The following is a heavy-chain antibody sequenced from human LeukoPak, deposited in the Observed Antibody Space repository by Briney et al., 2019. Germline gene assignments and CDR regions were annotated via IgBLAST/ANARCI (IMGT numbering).Heavy chain of an antibody. D-gene: IGHD3-10*01. CDR1: GFTFSSYE. CDR2: ISSSGSTI. Sequence: GGSLRLSCAASGFTFSSYEMNWVRQAPGKGLEWVSYISSSGSTIYYADSVKGRFTISRDNAKNSLYLQMNSLRAEDTAVYYCARDPAKYYGSGSYRYWGQGTLVTVSS. V-gene: IGHV3-48*03. CDR3: ARDPAKYYGSGSYRY. J-gene: IGHJ4*02.